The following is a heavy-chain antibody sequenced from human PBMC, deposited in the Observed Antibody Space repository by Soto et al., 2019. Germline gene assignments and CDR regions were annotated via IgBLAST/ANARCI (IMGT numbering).Heavy chain of an antibody. Sequence: PGGSLRLSCAASGFTFSDYYMSWIRQAPGKGLEWVSYISSSSSYTNYADSVKGRFTISRDNAKNSLYLQMNSLRAEDTAVYYCARVDGSSWYTDGWFDPWGQGTLVTVSS. J-gene: IGHJ5*02. V-gene: IGHV3-11*05. D-gene: IGHD6-13*01. CDR3: ARVDGSSWYTDGWFDP. CDR1: GFTFSDYY. CDR2: ISSSSSYT.